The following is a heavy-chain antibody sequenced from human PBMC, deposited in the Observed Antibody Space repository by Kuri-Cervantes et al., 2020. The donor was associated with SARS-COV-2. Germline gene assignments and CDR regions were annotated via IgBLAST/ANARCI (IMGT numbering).Heavy chain of an antibody. CDR3: ARAYLWSGYYTDYYMDV. J-gene: IGHJ6*03. V-gene: IGHV1-18*01. Sequence: ASVKVSCKASGYTFTSYGISWVRQAPGQGLEWMGWISAYNGNTNYAQKLQGRVTMTRGTSISTAYMELSRLRSDDTAVYYCARAYLWSGYYTDYYMDVWGKGTTVTVSS. CDR1: GYTFTSYG. D-gene: IGHD3-3*01. CDR2: ISAYNGNT.